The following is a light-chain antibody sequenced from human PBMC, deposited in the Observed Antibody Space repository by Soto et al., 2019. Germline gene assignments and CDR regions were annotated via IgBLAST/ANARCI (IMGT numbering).Light chain of an antibody. Sequence: QSVLTQPPSASGTPGQRVTISCSGSASNIGSNSVNWYQQLPGTAPKLLIYSNNQWPSGVPDRFSGSKSGTSASLVISGLQSEDEADYYCAAWDDSLNGVIFGGGTKLTVL. J-gene: IGLJ2*01. V-gene: IGLV1-44*01. CDR2: SNN. CDR3: AAWDDSLNGVI. CDR1: ASNIGSNS.